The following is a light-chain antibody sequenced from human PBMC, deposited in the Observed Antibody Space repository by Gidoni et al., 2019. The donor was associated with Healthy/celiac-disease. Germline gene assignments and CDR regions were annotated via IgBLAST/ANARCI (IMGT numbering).Light chain of an antibody. V-gene: IGKV1-5*03. CDR3: QQYNSYSGT. J-gene: IGKJ1*01. CDR1: KSISIW. CDR2: KAS. Sequence: DIKMTQSPSTLSASVGDRVTITCRASKSISIWLAWYQQKPGKAPKLLIYKASSLESGVPSRFSCSGSGTEFTLTISSLQPDDFATYYCQQYNSYSGTFGQXTKVEIK.